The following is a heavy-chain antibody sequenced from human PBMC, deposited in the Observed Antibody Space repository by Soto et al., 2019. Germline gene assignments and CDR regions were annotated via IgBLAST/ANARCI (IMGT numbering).Heavy chain of an antibody. CDR2: INSDGSST. CDR3: AREGRWRQLRNAFDI. D-gene: IGHD5-12*01. Sequence: EVQLVESGGGLVQPGGSLRLSCAASGFTFSSYWMHWVRQAPGKGLVWVSRINSDGSSTSYADSVKGRFTISRDNAKNTLYLQMNSLRAEDTAVYYCAREGRWRQLRNAFDIWGQGTMVTVSS. CDR1: GFTFSSYW. V-gene: IGHV3-74*01. J-gene: IGHJ3*02.